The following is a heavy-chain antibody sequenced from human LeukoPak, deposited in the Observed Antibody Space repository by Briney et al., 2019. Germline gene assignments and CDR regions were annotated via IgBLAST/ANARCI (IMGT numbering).Heavy chain of an antibody. Sequence: GSSVKVSCKASGGTFSSYAISWVRQAPGQGLEWMGGIIPIFGTANYAQKFQGRVTITADESTSTAYMELSSLRSEDTAVYYCARAKVQDSSGSYSFDYWGQGTLVTVSS. V-gene: IGHV1-69*01. CDR3: ARAKVQDSSGSYSFDY. CDR2: IIPIFGTA. CDR1: GGTFSSYA. D-gene: IGHD3-22*01. J-gene: IGHJ4*02.